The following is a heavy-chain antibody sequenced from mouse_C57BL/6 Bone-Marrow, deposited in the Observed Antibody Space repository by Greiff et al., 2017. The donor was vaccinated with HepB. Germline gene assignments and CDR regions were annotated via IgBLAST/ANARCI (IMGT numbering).Heavy chain of an antibody. D-gene: IGHD2-5*01. CDR3: ARSSNYNFDY. V-gene: IGHV1-54*01. CDR1: GYAFTNYL. J-gene: IGHJ2*01. CDR2: INPGSGGT. Sequence: VKLMESGAELVRPGTSVKVSCKASGYAFTNYLIEWVKQRPGQGLEWIGVINPGSGGTNYNEKFKGKATLTADKSSSTAYMQLSSLTSEDSAVYFCARSSNYNFDYWGQGTTLTVSS.